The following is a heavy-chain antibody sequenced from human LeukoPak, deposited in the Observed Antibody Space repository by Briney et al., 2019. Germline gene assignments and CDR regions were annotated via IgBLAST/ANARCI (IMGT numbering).Heavy chain of an antibody. CDR3: AKDADDYVSYFDY. J-gene: IGHJ4*02. V-gene: IGHV3-23*01. CDR1: GFTLTTYA. CDR2: ITASGRTT. D-gene: IGHD4-17*01. Sequence: PGRSLRLSCAASGFTLTTYAMTWVRQAPGKGLEWVSGITASGRTTYYADSVKGRFTISRDNSKNTLYLQMNSLRAEDTAVYYCAKDADDYVSYFDYWGQGTLVTVSS.